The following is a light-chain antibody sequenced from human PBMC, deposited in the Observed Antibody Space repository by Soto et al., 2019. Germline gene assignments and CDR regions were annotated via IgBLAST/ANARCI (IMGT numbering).Light chain of an antibody. J-gene: IGKJ2*01. V-gene: IGKV3-11*01. CDR1: LIVGTY. Sequence: EIVLTQSPATLLLSPGASATLSCRASLIVGTYLAWYQQKPVQTPRLVIYTASNRATGIPARFSGSGSGTDFTLTISSLEPDDFAVYYCQQRSDWRYTFGQGTKLDIK. CDR3: QQRSDWRYT. CDR2: TAS.